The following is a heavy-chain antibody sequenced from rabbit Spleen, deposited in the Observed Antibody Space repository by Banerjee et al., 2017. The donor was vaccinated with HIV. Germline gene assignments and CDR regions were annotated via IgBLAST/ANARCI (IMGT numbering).Heavy chain of an antibody. J-gene: IGHJ6*01. D-gene: IGHD8-1*01. Sequence: QEQLVESGGDLVKPGASLTLTCAASGFSFNNNDYICWVRQAPGKGLEWIACIYTNSVSTWYASWANGRITVSKTSSTTVTLQMTSLTAADTATYFCARDSGSSFSTYGMDLWGQGTLVTVS. CDR2: IYTNSVST. V-gene: IGHV1S45*01. CDR3: ARDSGSSFSTYGMDL. CDR1: GFSFNNNDY.